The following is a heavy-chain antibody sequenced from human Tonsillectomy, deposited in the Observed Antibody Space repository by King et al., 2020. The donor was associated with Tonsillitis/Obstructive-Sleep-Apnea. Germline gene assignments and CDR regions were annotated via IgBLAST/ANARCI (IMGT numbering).Heavy chain of an antibody. D-gene: IGHD2-8*02. CDR1: GYTFTSYG. CDR2: ISGYNGNT. J-gene: IGHJ2*01. V-gene: IGHV1-18*01. Sequence: QLVQSGAEVKKPGASVKVSCKASGYTFTSYGIAWVRQAPGQGLEWMGWISGYNGNTNYAQNVLGRVTMTTDTSAKTAYMVLRSLRSDDTAVYYCARSYCTGGVCFWDWYFDLWGRGTLVTVSS. CDR3: ARSYCTGGVCFWDWYFDL.